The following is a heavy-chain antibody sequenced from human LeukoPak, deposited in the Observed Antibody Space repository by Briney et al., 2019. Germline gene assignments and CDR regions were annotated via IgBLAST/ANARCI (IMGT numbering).Heavy chain of an antibody. Sequence: SETLSLTCTVSGGSISSYYWSWIRQPPGKGLEWIGYIYYSGSTNYNPSLKSRVPISVYTSKNQFSLKLSSVTAADTAVYYCARLKYYYDSSGYRAEYFQHWGQGTLVTVSS. CDR1: GGSISSYY. CDR2: IYYSGST. V-gene: IGHV4-59*01. J-gene: IGHJ1*01. D-gene: IGHD3-22*01. CDR3: ARLKYYYDSSGYRAEYFQH.